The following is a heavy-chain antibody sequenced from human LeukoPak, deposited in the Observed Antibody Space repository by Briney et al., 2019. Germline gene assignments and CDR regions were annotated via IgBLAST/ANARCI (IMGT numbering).Heavy chain of an antibody. J-gene: IGHJ5*02. D-gene: IGHD3-22*01. CDR3: ARDTRHYYESSGHNWFDP. V-gene: IGHV1-69*13. Sequence: GASVKVSCKASGGTFSSYAISWVRQAPGQGLEWMGGITPVFGTTNYAQKFQGRVTITADELTNTAYLELNSLRFEDTAVYFCARDTRHYYESSGHNWFDPWGQGTLVTVSS. CDR1: GGTFSSYA. CDR2: ITPVFGTT.